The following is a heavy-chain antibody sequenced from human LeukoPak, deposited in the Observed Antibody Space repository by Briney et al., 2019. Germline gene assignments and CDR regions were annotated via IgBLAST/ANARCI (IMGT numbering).Heavy chain of an antibody. CDR1: GYTFTSYY. CDR2: INPNSGGT. V-gene: IGHV1-2*02. D-gene: IGHD1-26*01. CDR3: ARVCGTYPCYYGMDV. Sequence: ASVKVSCKASGYTFTSYYMHWVRQAPGQGLEWMGWINPNSGGTNYAQKFQGRVTMTRDTSISTAYMELSRLRSDDTAVYYCARVCGTYPCYYGMDVWGQGATVTVSS. J-gene: IGHJ6*02.